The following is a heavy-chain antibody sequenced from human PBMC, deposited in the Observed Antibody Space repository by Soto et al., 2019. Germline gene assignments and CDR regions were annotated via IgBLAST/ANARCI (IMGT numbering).Heavy chain of an antibody. CDR2: INPNSGGT. CDR1: GYTFTGYY. V-gene: IGHV1-2*04. J-gene: IGHJ6*03. CDR3: ARGRYYGSGSILYYYYMDV. Sequence: GASVKVSCKASGYTFTGYYMHWVRQAPGQGPEWMGWINPNSGGTNYAQKFQGWVTMTRDTSISTAYMELSRLRSDDTAVYYCARGRYYGSGSILYYYYMDVWGKGTTVTVSS. D-gene: IGHD3-10*01.